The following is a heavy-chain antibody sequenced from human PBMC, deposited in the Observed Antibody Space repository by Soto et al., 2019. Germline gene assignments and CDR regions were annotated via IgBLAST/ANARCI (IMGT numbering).Heavy chain of an antibody. D-gene: IGHD3-10*01. J-gene: IGHJ5*02. V-gene: IGHV4-4*07. CDR3: AREGVERDYYGSGGYNWFDP. CDR2: IYTSGST. CDR1: GGSISSYY. Sequence: QVQLQESGPGLVKPSETLSLTCTVSGGSISSYYWSWIRQPAGKGLEWIGRIYTSGSTNYNPSLKSRVTMSVDTSKNLFSLKLSSVTAADTAVYYCAREGVERDYYGSGGYNWFDPWGQGTLVTVSS.